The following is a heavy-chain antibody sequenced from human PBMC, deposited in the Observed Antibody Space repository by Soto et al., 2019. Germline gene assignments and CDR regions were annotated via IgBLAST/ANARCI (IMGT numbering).Heavy chain of an antibody. CDR3: ARTDSTNSGYFDY. D-gene: IGHD2-15*01. Sequence: PGGSLRLSCAAPESMFRGYGMHWVRQAPGKGLEWVAIIRFDGSNINYADAVMGRFTISRDNSKNMLYLEMNSLRVEDTALYYCARTDSTNSGYFDYWGQGALVTVSS. V-gene: IGHV3-33*01. J-gene: IGHJ4*02. CDR2: IRFDGSNI. CDR1: ESMFRGYG.